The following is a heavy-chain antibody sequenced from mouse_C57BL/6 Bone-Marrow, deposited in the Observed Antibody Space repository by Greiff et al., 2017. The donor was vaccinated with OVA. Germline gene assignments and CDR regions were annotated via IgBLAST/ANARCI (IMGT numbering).Heavy chain of an antibody. Sequence: VQLQHSGAELVRPGASVKLSCTASGFNIKDDYMHWVKQRPEQGLEWIGWIDPENGDTEYASKFQGKATITADTSSNTPYLQLSSLTSEDTAVYYCTTLVTTVVARNYAMDYWGQGTSVTVSS. CDR2: IDPENGDT. V-gene: IGHV14-4*01. CDR3: TTLVTTVVARNYAMDY. J-gene: IGHJ4*01. CDR1: GFNIKDDY. D-gene: IGHD1-1*01.